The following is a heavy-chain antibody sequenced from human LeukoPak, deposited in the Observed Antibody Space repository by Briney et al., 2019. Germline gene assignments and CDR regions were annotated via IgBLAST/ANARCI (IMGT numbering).Heavy chain of an antibody. CDR3: ARGPSGYHNT. D-gene: IGHD5-12*01. Sequence: SSETLSLTCAVYGGSFSGYYWSWIRQPPGKGLEWIGEINHIGSTNYNPSLKSRGTISVDTSKNQFSLKLGSVTAADTAVYYCARGPSGYHNTGGQGTLVTVSS. CDR2: INHIGST. V-gene: IGHV4-34*01. CDR1: GGSFSGYY. J-gene: IGHJ4*02.